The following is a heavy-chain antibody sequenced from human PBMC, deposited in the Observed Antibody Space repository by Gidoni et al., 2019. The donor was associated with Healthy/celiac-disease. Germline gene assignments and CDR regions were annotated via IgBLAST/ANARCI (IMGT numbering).Heavy chain of an antibody. CDR1: GGSFSGYY. J-gene: IGHJ6*03. CDR2: INHSGST. V-gene: IGHV4-34*01. Sequence: QVQLQQWGAGLLKPSETLSPTCAVYGGSFSGYYWSWIRQPPGKGLEWIGEINHSGSTNYNPSLKSRVTISVDTSKNQFSLKLSSVTAADTAVYYCARGYSGSYFHYYYYMDVWGKGTTVTVSS. CDR3: ARGYSGSYFHYYYYMDV. D-gene: IGHD1-26*01.